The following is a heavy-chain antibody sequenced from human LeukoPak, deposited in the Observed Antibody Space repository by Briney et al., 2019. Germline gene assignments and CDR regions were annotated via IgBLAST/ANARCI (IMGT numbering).Heavy chain of an antibody. V-gene: IGHV4-59*01. J-gene: IGHJ6*03. D-gene: IGHD4/OR15-4a*01. CDR3: ARDHLPAGAPGYYMDV. Sequence: GSLRLSCAASGFTFNDAWMSWIRQPPGKGLEWIGYIYNSGITNYNPSLKSRVTMSVDTSKNQFSLMLRSVTAADTAVYYCARDHLPAGAPGYYMDVWGKGTTVTVSS. CDR1: GFTFNDAW. CDR2: IYNSGIT.